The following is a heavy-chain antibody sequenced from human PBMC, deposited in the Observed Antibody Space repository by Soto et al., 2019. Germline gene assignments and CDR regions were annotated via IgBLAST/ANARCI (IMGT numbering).Heavy chain of an antibody. CDR3: ARGLGSGFYYYYYGMDV. J-gene: IGHJ6*02. Sequence: SETLSLTCAVDGGSFSGHYWSWIRQPPGKGLEWIGEINHSGSTNYNPSLKSRVTISVDASKNQFSLKLSSVTAADTAVYYCARGLGSGFYYYYYGMDVWGQRTTVTVSS. CDR2: INHSGST. D-gene: IGHD3-10*01. CDR1: GGSFSGHY. V-gene: IGHV4-34*01.